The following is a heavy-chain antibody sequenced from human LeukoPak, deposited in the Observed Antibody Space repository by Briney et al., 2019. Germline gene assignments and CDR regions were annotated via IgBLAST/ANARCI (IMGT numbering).Heavy chain of an antibody. V-gene: IGHV4-34*01. CDR2: INHSGST. CDR1: GGSFSGYY. D-gene: IGHD3-10*01. CDR3: ARSRLLWFRELLDY. J-gene: IGHJ4*02. Sequence: SETLSLTCAVYGGSFSGYYWSWIRQPPGKGLEWIGEINHSGSTNYNPSLKSRVTISVDTSKNQFSLKLSSVTAAGTAVYYCARSRLLWFRELLDYWGQGTLVTVSS.